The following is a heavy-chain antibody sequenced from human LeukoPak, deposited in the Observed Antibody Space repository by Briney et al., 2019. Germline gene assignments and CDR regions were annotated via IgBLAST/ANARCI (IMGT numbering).Heavy chain of an antibody. V-gene: IGHV3-23*01. Sequence: GGSLRLSCAASGFTFSSYAMSWVRQAPGKGLEWVSAISGSGGSTYYADSVKGRFTISRDNSKNTLYLQMNSLRAEDTAVYYCAEDRSGYDFWSGYSNWFDPWGQGTLVTVSS. CDR2: ISGSGGST. CDR1: GFTFSSYA. J-gene: IGHJ5*02. CDR3: AEDRSGYDFWSGYSNWFDP. D-gene: IGHD3-3*01.